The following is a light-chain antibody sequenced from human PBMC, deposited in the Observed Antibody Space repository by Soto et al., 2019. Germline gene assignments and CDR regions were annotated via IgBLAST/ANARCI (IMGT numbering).Light chain of an antibody. Sequence: DIQRTEWPSTLSTSVGDRVSVTCRASQSISNWLAWYRQKPGKAPKLLIYDASSLESGVPSRFSGSGSGTEFPFTICSLPAHDFASYYYHHYTRPWPFAQRPKVDIK. CDR2: DAS. CDR1: QSISNW. V-gene: IGKV1-5*01. J-gene: IGKJ1*01. CDR3: HHYTRPWP.